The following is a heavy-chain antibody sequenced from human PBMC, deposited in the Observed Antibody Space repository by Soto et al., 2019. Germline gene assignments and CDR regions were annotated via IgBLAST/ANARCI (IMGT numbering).Heavy chain of an antibody. J-gene: IGHJ4*02. CDR1: GFTFSSYT. CDR3: AREDSLAVVAPGY. CDR2: ISYDGSDK. D-gene: IGHD3-22*01. Sequence: QVQLVESGGGVVQPGRSLRLSCAASGFTFSSYTMHWVRQTPGKGLERVAVISYDGSDKYYADSVKGRFTISRDNSKNSLYLQMNSLRVEDTSVYYCAREDSLAVVAPGYWGQGILVTVSS. V-gene: IGHV3-30*04.